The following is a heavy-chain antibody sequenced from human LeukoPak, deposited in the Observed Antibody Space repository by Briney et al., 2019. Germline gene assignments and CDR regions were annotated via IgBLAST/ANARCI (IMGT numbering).Heavy chain of an antibody. CDR2: ITSSSTNI. V-gene: IGHV3-21*04. J-gene: IGHJ6*03. D-gene: IGHD2-15*01. Sequence: GGSLRLSCAASGFTFSTYNMNWVRQAPGKGLEWVSSITSSSTNIYYADSVKGRFTISRDNAANSLYLQMNSLRAEDTAIYYCAQNGDRGAYCSGGSCYPYYYYYIDVWGKGTTVTISS. CDR1: GFTFSTYN. CDR3: AQNGDRGAYCSGGSCYPYYYYYIDV.